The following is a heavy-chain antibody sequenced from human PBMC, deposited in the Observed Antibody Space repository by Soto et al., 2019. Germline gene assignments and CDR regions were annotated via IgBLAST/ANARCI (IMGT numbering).Heavy chain of an antibody. Sequence: QVQLVESGGGVVQPGRSLRLSCAASGFTFSSYGMHWVRQAPGQGLEWVAVISYDGSNKYYADSVKGRFTISRDNSKNTLYLQMNSLRAEDTAVYYCAKDTIGGAVSGTEGDYYGMDVWGQVTTVTVSS. D-gene: IGHD6-19*01. V-gene: IGHV3-30*18. J-gene: IGHJ6*02. CDR1: GFTFSSYG. CDR2: ISYDGSNK. CDR3: AKDTIGGAVSGTEGDYYGMDV.